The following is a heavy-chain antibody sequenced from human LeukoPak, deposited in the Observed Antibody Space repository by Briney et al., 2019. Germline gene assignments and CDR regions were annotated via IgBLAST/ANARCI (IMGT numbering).Heavy chain of an antibody. CDR1: GGTFSSYA. J-gene: IGHJ4*02. CDR2: IIPILGLT. V-gene: IGHV1-69*04. CDR3: AREDR. D-gene: IGHD1-14*01. Sequence: VASVKVSCKASGGTFSSYAINWVRQAPGQGLEWMGRIIPILGLTNYAQKFQGRVTITTDESTSTAYMELRSLRSEDTAVYYCAREDRWGQGTLVTVSS.